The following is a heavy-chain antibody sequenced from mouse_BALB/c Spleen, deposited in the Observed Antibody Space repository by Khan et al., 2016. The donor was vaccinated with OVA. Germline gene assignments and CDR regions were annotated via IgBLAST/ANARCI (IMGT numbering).Heavy chain of an antibody. CDR3: ARDYWDVFAY. Sequence: EVQLQESGAELVKPGASVKLSCTASGFNIKDTYMHWVKQRPEQGLEWIGRIDPANGNTKYDPKFQGKATITADTSSNTAYLHLSSLTSEDTAVYYGARDYWDVFAYWGQGTLVTVSA. CDR2: IDPANGNT. J-gene: IGHJ3*01. D-gene: IGHD4-1*01. V-gene: IGHV14-3*02. CDR1: GFNIKDTY.